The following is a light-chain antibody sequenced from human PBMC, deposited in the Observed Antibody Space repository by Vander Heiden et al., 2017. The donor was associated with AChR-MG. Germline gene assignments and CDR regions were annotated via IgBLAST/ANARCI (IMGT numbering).Light chain of an antibody. J-gene: IGKJ1*01. CDR1: QSVLYSSDNKYY. CDR3: QQYDNIPWT. CDR2: WAS. V-gene: IGKV4-1*01. Sequence: DIVMTQSPDSLAVSLGERATINCKSSQSVLYSSDNKYYLAWYQQKPGQPPKLLISWASTRESGVPDRISGSGSETDFTLTISSLQAEDVAVYYCQQYDNIPWTFGQGTKVEIK.